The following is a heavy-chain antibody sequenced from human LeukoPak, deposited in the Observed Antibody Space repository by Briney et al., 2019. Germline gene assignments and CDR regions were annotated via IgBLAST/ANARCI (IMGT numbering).Heavy chain of an antibody. D-gene: IGHD3-10*01. CDR1: GYSISSGYY. J-gene: IGHJ5*02. V-gene: IGHV4-38-2*02. CDR3: ARSRITMVRGVFDP. CDR2: IYHSGST. Sequence: SETLSLTCTVSGYSISSGYYWGWIRQPPGKGLEWIGSIYHSGSTYYNPSLKSRVTISVDTSKNQFSLKLSSVTAADTAVYYCARSRITMVRGVFDPWGQGTLVTVSS.